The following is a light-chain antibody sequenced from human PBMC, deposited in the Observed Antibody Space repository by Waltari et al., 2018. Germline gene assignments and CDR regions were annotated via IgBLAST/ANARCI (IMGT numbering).Light chain of an antibody. J-gene: IGLJ1*01. Sequence: QSPLTQPPSASGSPGQSVAISCTGTSSHAGAYNYVSWYQQHPGKAPKLIIYDVTKRPSGVPDRFSGSKSGNTASLTVSGLQADDEADYHCSSYTGSTNNLYVFGTGTKVTVL. V-gene: IGLV2-8*01. CDR1: SSHAGAYNY. CDR2: DVT. CDR3: SSYTGSTNNLYV.